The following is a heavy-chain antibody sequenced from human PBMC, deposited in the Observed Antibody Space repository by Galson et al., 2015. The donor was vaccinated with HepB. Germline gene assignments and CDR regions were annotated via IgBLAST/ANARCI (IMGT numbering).Heavy chain of an antibody. CDR1: GFTFSSYG. CDR2: IWYDGSNK. D-gene: IGHD2-15*01. CDR3: ARDDCSGGSCYDEGEDAEYFQH. J-gene: IGHJ1*01. Sequence: SLRLSCAASGFTFSSYGMHWVRQAPGKGLEWVAVIWYDGSNKYYADSVKGRFTISRDNSKNTLYLQMNSLRAEDTAVYYCARDDCSGGSCYDEGEDAEYFQHWGQGTLVTVSS. V-gene: IGHV3-33*08.